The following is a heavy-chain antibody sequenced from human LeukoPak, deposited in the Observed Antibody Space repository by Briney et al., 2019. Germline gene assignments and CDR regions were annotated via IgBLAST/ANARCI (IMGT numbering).Heavy chain of an antibody. CDR1: GGTFSSYA. CDR3: ARPHYTAMHYAFDI. D-gene: IGHD5-18*01. Sequence: ASVKVSCKASGGTFSSYAISWARQAPGQGLEWMGGIIPIFGTANYAQKFQGRVTITADESTSTAYMELSSLRSEDTAVYYCARPHYTAMHYAFDIWGQGTMVTVSS. J-gene: IGHJ3*02. V-gene: IGHV1-69*13. CDR2: IIPIFGTA.